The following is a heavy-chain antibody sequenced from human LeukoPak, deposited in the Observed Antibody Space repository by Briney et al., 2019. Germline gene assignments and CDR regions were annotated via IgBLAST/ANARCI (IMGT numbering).Heavy chain of an antibody. J-gene: IGHJ5*02. CDR2: IYYSGST. V-gene: IGHV4-31*03. Sequence: SETLSLTCTVSGGSISSGGYYWSWIRQHPGKGLEWIGYIYYSGSTYYNPSLKSRVTISVDTSKNQFSLKLSSVTAADTAVYYCARRGEWELFSFDPWGQGTLVTVSS. CDR1: GGSISSGGYY. D-gene: IGHD1-26*01. CDR3: ARRGEWELFSFDP.